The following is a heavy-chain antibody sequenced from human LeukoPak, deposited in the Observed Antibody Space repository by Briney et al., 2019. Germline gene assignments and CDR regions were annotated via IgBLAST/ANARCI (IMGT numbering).Heavy chain of an antibody. CDR1: GFTVSSIY. Sequence: GRSLSLSCPASGFTVSSIYINWVRPAPGKGLEWVSVIYSGGSTYYADSVKGRFTTSRDNSKNTLYLQMNSLRAEDTAVYYCVGWRHYWGQGTLVTVSS. V-gene: IGHV3-53*01. J-gene: IGHJ4*02. CDR2: IYSGGST. CDR3: VGWRHY.